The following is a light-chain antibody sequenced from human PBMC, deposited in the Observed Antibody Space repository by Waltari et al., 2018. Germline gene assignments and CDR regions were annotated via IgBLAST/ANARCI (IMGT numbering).Light chain of an antibody. Sequence: EIVMTQSPATLSVSPGERATLSCRASQGVSSNLAWYQQKPGQAPRLLIYGASSRATGIPGRFSGSGSGTDFTITISSLQSEDFAVYYCQQYNSWPPYTFGQGTKLQIK. CDR3: QQYNSWPPYT. CDR2: GAS. V-gene: IGKV3-15*01. CDR1: QGVSSN. J-gene: IGKJ2*01.